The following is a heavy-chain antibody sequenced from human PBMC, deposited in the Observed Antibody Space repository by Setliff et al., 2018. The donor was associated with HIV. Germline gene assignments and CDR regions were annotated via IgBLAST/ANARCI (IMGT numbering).Heavy chain of an antibody. CDR2: IKTDGSET. Sequence: PGESLKISCATSGFTFRDYWMTWVRQAPGKGLEWVANIKTDGSETHFADSVKGRFTISRGNTKNSLYLQMNSLRVEDTAVYYCARVYGAYDILDVWGQGTTVTVSS. D-gene: IGHD3-16*01. CDR3: ARVYGAYDILDV. CDR1: GFTFRDYW. J-gene: IGHJ6*02. V-gene: IGHV3-7*01.